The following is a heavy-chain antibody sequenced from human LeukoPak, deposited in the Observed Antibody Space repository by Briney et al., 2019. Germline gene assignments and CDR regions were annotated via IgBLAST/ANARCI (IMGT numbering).Heavy chain of an antibody. D-gene: IGHD3-16*01. Sequence: ASVKVSCKASGGTFSSYAISWVRQAPGQGLEWMGGIIPIFGTANYAQKFQGRVTITADESTSTAYMELRSLRSDDTAVYYCARVEEGGYFDYWGQGTLVTVSS. CDR2: IIPIFGTA. J-gene: IGHJ4*02. V-gene: IGHV1-69*13. CDR3: ARVEEGGYFDY. CDR1: GGTFSSYA.